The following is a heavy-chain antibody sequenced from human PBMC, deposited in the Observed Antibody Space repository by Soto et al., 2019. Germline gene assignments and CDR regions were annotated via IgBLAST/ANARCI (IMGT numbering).Heavy chain of an antibody. J-gene: IGHJ4*02. V-gene: IGHV1-8*01. Sequence: QVQLVQSGAEVKKPGASVKVSCKASGYTFTSYDINWVRQATGQGLEWMGWMNPNSGNTGYAQKFQGRVTMTRNTSISTAYMELSSLKSDDTAIYYCARDRLRGYDSSGFYSWGQGTLVTVSS. CDR3: ARDRLRGYDSSGFYS. CDR1: GYTFTSYD. D-gene: IGHD3-22*01. CDR2: MNPNSGNT.